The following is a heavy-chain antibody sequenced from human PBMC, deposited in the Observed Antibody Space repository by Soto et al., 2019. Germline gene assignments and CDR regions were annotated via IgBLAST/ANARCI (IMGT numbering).Heavy chain of an antibody. CDR2: INAGNGNT. V-gene: IGHV1-3*01. Sequence: QVQLVQSGAEVKKPGASVKVSCKASGYTFTSYAMHWVRQAPGQRLEWMGWINAGNGNTKYSQKFQGRVTITRDTSASTAYMELSSLRSEDTAVYYCARGEELRFLEWFEGSFDIWGQGTMVTVSS. CDR3: ARGEELRFLEWFEGSFDI. CDR1: GYTFTSYA. D-gene: IGHD3-3*01. J-gene: IGHJ3*02.